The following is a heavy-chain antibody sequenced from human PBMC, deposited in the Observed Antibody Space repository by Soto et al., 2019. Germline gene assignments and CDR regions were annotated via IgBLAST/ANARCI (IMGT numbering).Heavy chain of an antibody. CDR2: ISGSGGST. V-gene: IGHV3-23*01. CDR1: GFTFSSYA. Sequence: EVQLLESGGGLVQPGGSLRLSCAASGFTFSSYAMSWVRQAPGKGLEWVSAISGSGGSTYYADSVKGRFTISRDNSKNTLYLQMNSLRAEDTAVYYCAKSPEDLWFGEGHPDYWGQGTLVTVSS. J-gene: IGHJ4*02. D-gene: IGHD3-10*01. CDR3: AKSPEDLWFGEGHPDY.